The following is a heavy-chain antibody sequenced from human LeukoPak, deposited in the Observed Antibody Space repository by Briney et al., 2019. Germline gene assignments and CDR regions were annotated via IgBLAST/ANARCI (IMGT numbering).Heavy chain of an antibody. V-gene: IGHV3-74*01. CDR3: AKDTWGGLYYFDY. CDR2: INSAGSGT. CDR1: GFTFSFYW. D-gene: IGHD7-27*01. Sequence: AGGSLRLSCAASGFTFSFYWMSWVRQAPGKGLVWVSRINSAGSGTSYGDSVKGRFTISRDNAKGTLYLQMHSLRVEDTAVYYCAKDTWGGLYYFDYWGQGTLVTVSS. J-gene: IGHJ4*02.